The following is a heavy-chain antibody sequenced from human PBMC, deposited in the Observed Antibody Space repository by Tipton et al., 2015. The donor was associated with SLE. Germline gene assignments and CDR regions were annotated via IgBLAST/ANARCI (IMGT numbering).Heavy chain of an antibody. CDR2: IYNSATSSGST. V-gene: IGHV4-59*01. J-gene: IGHJ4*02. CDR1: GGSIGPYY. Sequence: LRLSCKVSGGSIGPYYLNWIRQSPGKGLEWIGYIYNSATSSGSTNYNSSRKSRVTMSVDPSRMQISLNLRSVTAADTAVYFCASVVAVRLGLGFWGQGVLVSVSS. CDR3: ASVVAVRLGLGF. D-gene: IGHD6-19*01.